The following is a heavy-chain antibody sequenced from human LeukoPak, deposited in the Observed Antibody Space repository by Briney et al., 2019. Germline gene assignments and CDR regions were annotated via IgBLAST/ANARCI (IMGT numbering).Heavy chain of an antibody. CDR2: IKHSGST. Sequence: SETLSLTCAVSGGSFSGYSWSWIRQPPGKGLEWIGEIKHSGSTNYNPSLTTLVTISVDTSKTHFSLKLRSVTAADTAVSYGAIGPLLISFAHWGQGTLVTVSS. V-gene: IGHV4-34*01. D-gene: IGHD3-16*01. CDR1: GGSFSGYS. J-gene: IGHJ5*02. CDR3: AIGPLLISFAH.